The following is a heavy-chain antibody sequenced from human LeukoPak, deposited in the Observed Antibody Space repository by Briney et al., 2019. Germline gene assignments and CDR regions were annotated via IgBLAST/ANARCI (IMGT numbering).Heavy chain of an antibody. CDR2: ISGSGGST. CDR3: AKGLKTTVGPYMGYHYYMDV. D-gene: IGHD1-1*01. CDR1: GFTFSSYA. V-gene: IGHV3-23*01. Sequence: PGGSLRLSCAASGFTFSSYAMSWVRQAPGKGLEWVSAISGSGGSTYYADSVKGRFTISRDNSKNTLSLQMNSLRAEDTAVYYCAKGLKTTVGPYMGYHYYMDVWGKGTTVTVFS. J-gene: IGHJ6*03.